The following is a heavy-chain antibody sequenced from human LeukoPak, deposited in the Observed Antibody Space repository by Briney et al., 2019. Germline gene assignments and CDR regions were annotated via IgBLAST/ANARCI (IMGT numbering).Heavy chain of an antibody. CDR2: IWYDGSNK. CDR1: GFTFSSYG. Sequence: RGSLRLSCAASGFTFSSYGMHWVRQAPGKGLEWVAVIWYDGSNKYYADSVKGRFTISRDNSKNTLYLQMNSLRAEDTAVYYCARGLGIAAAGVDYWGQGTLVTVSS. V-gene: IGHV3-33*01. CDR3: ARGLGIAAAGVDY. J-gene: IGHJ4*02. D-gene: IGHD6-13*01.